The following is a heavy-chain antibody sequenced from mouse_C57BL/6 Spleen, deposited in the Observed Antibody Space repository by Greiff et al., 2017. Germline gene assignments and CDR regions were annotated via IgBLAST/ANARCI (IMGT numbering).Heavy chain of an antibody. CDR1: GYTFTSYW. CDR2: IDPSDSYT. V-gene: IGHV1-69*01. CDR3: ARDYGSSSLGY. Sequence: QVQLQQPGAELVMPGASVKLSCKASGYTFTSYWMHWVKQRPGQGLEWIGEIDPSDSYTNYNQKFKGKSTLTVDKSSSTAYMQLSSLTSEDSAVYYCARDYGSSSLGYWGQGTTLTVSS. J-gene: IGHJ2*01. D-gene: IGHD1-1*01.